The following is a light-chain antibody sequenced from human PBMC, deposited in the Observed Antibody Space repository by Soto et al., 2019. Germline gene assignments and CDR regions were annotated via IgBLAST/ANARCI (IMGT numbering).Light chain of an antibody. CDR3: QQSLGIPYT. V-gene: IGKV1-39*01. CDR2: AAS. CDR1: QTISTY. Sequence: DIQMTQSPSALSASVGDRVTITCRASQTISTYLNWYQQKPGKAPKLLIYAASTLQSGVPSRFSGSASGTDFTLTISSLLPEDFATYYCQQSLGIPYTFGQGTRLEIK. J-gene: IGKJ2*01.